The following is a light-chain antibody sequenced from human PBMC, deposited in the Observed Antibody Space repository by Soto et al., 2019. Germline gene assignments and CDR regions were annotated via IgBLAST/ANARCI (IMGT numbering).Light chain of an antibody. J-gene: IGKJ2*01. Sequence: ATQMTQSPSSLSTSVGDRVTITCRASQGISFDVAWYQQKPGKAPKLLIYAASSLQSGVPSRFSGSGSGTDFTLTISSLQPEDFATYYCLQDYNLPYTFGQGTKLEIK. CDR1: QGISFD. V-gene: IGKV1-6*01. CDR2: AAS. CDR3: LQDYNLPYT.